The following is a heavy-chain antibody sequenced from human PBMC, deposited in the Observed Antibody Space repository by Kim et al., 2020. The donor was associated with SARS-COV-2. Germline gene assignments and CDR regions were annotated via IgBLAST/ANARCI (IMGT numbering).Heavy chain of an antibody. J-gene: IGHJ4*02. CDR3: ARDIVVVVAATGPFDY. D-gene: IGHD2-15*01. V-gene: IGHV3-30*01. Sequence: SMKGRVTLPRDNSKNTLYLQMNSLRAEETAVYYCARDIVVVVAATGPFDYWGQGTLVTVSS.